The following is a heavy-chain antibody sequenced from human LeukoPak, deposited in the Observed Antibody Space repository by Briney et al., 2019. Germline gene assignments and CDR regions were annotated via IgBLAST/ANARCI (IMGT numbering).Heavy chain of an antibody. CDR2: INHSGST. CDR3: AKKRGAEYRKNRRPPQFGY. V-gene: IGHV4-34*01. J-gene: IGHJ4*01. D-gene: IGHD6-6*01. Sequence: SETLSLTCAVYGGSFSGYYWSWIRQPPGKGLEWIGEINHSGSTNYNPSLKSRVTISVDTSKNQFSLKLSSVTAADTAVYYVAKKRGAEYRKNRRPPQFGYWGQGTLVNGSS. CDR1: GGSFSGYY.